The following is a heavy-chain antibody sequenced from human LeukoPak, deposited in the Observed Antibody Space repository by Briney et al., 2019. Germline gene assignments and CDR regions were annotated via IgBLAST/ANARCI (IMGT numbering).Heavy chain of an antibody. CDR1: GFTFSDYA. CDR2: VGGSGRST. J-gene: IGHJ4*02. D-gene: IGHD2-2*01. V-gene: IGHV3-23*01. CDR3: AKESSSTADNSDN. Sequence: GGSLRLSCAASGFTFSDYALSWVRQAPGKGLEWVSGVGGSGRSTYYADFVEGRFTISRDSSKNTVYLQMNSLRAEDTAVYYCAKESSSTADNSDNWGQGTLVAVSS.